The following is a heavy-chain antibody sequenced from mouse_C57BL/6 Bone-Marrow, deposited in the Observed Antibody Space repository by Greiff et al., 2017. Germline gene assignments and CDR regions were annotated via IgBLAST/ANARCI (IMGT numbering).Heavy chain of an antibody. V-gene: IGHV14-1*01. J-gene: IGHJ1*03. CDR3: TDGNYWYFDV. D-gene: IGHD2-1*01. Sequence: VQLQQSGAELVRPGASVKLSCTASGFNIKDYYMHWVKRRLEQGLEWIGRSDPEDGDTEYAPKFQGKAPMTADTSSNTAYLQLSSLTSEDTAVDYCTDGNYWYFDVWGTGTTVTVSS. CDR1: GFNIKDYY. CDR2: SDPEDGDT.